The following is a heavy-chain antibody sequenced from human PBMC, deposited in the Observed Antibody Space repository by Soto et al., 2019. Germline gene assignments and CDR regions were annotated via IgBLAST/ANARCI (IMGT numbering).Heavy chain of an antibody. V-gene: IGHV3-30-3*01. CDR3: ARDPLMGNLCYCTNGVCYSFDY. D-gene: IGHD2-8*01. CDR1: GFTFSSYA. CDR2: ISYDGSNK. J-gene: IGHJ4*02. Sequence: QVQLVESGGGVVQPGRSLRLSCAASGFTFSSYAMHWVRQAPGKGLEWVAVISYDGSNKYYADSVKGRFTISRDNSKNTLYLQMNSLRAEDTAVYYCARDPLMGNLCYCTNGVCYSFDYWGQGTLVTVSS.